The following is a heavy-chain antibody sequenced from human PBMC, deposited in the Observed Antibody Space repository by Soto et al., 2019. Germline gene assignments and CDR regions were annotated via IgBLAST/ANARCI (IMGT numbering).Heavy chain of an antibody. CDR3: AIEGSGSYSPPKD. CDR2: IIPMFGTA. J-gene: IGHJ4*02. V-gene: IGHV1-69*01. Sequence: QVQLVQSGAEVKKPGSSVKVSCKASGGAFSSYAINWVRQAPGQGLEWMGEIIPMFGTAYYAQKFQGRVTITEDESTSTAYMELSSLRSEDTAVYYCAIEGSGSYSPPKDWGQGTLVTVSS. CDR1: GGAFSSYA. D-gene: IGHD1-26*01.